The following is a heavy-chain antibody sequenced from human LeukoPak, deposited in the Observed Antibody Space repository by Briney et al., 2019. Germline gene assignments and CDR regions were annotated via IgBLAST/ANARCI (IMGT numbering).Heavy chain of an antibody. D-gene: IGHD3-16*02. J-gene: IGHJ4*02. CDR3: ARDEGSWTSYYFDY. CDR2: IKQDGSEK. Sequence: GGSLRLSCAASGLTFSNYWMSWVRQAPGKGLEWVANIKQDGSEKYYVDSVKGRFTISRDNAKNSLYLQMNSLRAEDTAVYYCARDEGSWTSYYFDYWGQGTLVTVSS. V-gene: IGHV3-7*01. CDR1: GLTFSNYW.